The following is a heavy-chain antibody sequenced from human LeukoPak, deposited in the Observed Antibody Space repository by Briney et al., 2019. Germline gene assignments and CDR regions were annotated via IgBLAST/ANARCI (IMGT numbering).Heavy chain of an antibody. J-gene: IGHJ4*02. V-gene: IGHV3-23*01. CDR1: GFTFSIYA. D-gene: IGHD5-18*01. CDR3: ARCPYSFGFAPPDY. CDR2: ISGSGGST. Sequence: GGSLRLSCAASGFTFSIYAMSWVRQAPGKGLEWVSAISGSGGSTYYADSVKGRFTISRDNAKNSLYLQMNSLRAEDTAVYYCARCPYSFGFAPPDYWGQGTLVTVSS.